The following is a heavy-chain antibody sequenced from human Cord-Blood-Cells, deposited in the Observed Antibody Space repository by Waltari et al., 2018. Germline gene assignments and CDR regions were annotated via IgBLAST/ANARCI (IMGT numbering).Heavy chain of an antibody. D-gene: IGHD6-19*01. V-gene: IGHV4-39*01. Sequence: QLQLQESGPGLVKPSETLSLTYTVSGGSISSSSYYWGWTRQPPGKGLEWLGSVYYSQSTSYDPSLKSRVTISVDTSKNQFSLKLSSVTAADTAVYYCARTVSGWYGYWGQGTLVTVSS. CDR3: ARTVSGWYGY. J-gene: IGHJ4*02. CDR1: GGSISSSSYY. CDR2: VYYSQST.